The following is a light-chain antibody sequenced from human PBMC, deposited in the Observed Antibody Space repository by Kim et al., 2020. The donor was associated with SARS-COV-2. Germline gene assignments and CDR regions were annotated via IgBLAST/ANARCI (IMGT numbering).Light chain of an antibody. Sequence: DIQMTQSPSSLSASVGDRVTITCRASQSISSYLHWYQQKLGKAPKLLIYVASSLQSGVPSRFSGSGSGTDFTLTISSLQPEDFATYYCQRSYSTPWTFGQGTKVDIK. CDR1: QSISSY. J-gene: IGKJ1*01. CDR2: VAS. V-gene: IGKV1-39*01. CDR3: QRSYSTPWT.